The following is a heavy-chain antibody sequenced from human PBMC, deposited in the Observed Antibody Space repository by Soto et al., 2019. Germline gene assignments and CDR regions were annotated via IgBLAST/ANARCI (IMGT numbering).Heavy chain of an antibody. Sequence: QVQLQESGPGLVKPSETLSLTCAVSGYSISSGYYWGWIQQPPGKGLEWIGSIYHSGSTYYNPSLKSRVTISVDTSKNQFSLKLSSVTAADTAVYYCARGQITIFGVPNEGSFDYWGQGTLVTVSS. CDR2: IYHSGST. D-gene: IGHD3-3*01. J-gene: IGHJ4*02. V-gene: IGHV4-38-2*01. CDR3: ARGQITIFGVPNEGSFDY. CDR1: GYSISSGYY.